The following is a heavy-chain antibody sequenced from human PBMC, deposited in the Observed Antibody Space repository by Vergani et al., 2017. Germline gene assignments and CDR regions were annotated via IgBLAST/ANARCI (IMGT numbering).Heavy chain of an antibody. CDR2: IYYSGST. V-gene: IGHV4-30-4*08. CDR1: GGSISSGDYY. J-gene: IGHJ5*02. CDR3: ARGRQLWSLAPWFDP. D-gene: IGHD5-18*01. Sequence: QVQLLESGPGLVKPSQTLSLTCTVSGGSISSGDYYWSWIRQPPGKGLEWIGYIYYSGSTYYNPSLKSRVTISVDTSKNQFSLKLSSVTAADTAVYYCARGRQLWSLAPWFDPWGQGTLVTVSS.